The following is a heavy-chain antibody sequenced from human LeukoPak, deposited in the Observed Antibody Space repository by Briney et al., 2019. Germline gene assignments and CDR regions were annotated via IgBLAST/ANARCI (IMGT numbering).Heavy chain of an antibody. CDR2: ISYDGSNK. D-gene: IGHD6-25*01. CDR3: ARAVSGGIFDY. CDR1: GFTFSSYA. Sequence: PGGSLRLSCAASGFTFSSYAMHWVRQAPGKGLEWVAVISYDGSNKYYADSVKGRFTISRDNSKNTLYLQMNSLRAEDTVVYYCARAVSGGIFDYWGQGTLVTVSS. V-gene: IGHV3-30-3*01. J-gene: IGHJ4*02.